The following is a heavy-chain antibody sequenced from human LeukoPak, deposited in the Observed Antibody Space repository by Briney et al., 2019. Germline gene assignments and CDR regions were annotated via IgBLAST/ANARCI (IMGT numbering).Heavy chain of an antibody. D-gene: IGHD3-22*01. CDR2: IYTSGST. V-gene: IGHV4-4*07. Sequence: SETLSLTCTVSGGSISSYYWSWMRQPAGKGLEWIGRIYTSGSTNYNPSLKSRVTMSVDTSKNQFSLKLSSVTAADTAVYYCARDSYSSGYSTINYWGQGTLVTVSS. J-gene: IGHJ4*02. CDR1: GGSISSYY. CDR3: ARDSYSSGYSTINY.